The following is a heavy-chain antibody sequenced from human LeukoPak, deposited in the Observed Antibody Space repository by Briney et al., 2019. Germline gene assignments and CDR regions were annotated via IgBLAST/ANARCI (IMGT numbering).Heavy chain of an antibody. V-gene: IGHV1-8*02. CDR3: ARGSADRTYYYGSGSYYKH. Sequence: ASVKVSCKASGYTFTGYYMHWVRQATGQGLEWMGWMNPNSGNTGYAQKFQGRVTMTRNTSISTAYMELSSLRSEDTAVYYCARGSADRTYYYGSGSYYKHWGQGTLVTVSS. CDR1: GYTFTGYY. D-gene: IGHD3-10*01. J-gene: IGHJ4*02. CDR2: MNPNSGNT.